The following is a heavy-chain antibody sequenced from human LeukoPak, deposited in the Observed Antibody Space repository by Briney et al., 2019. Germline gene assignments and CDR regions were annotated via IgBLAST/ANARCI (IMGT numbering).Heavy chain of an antibody. CDR3: ARSGSEMAAIFPGDY. CDR1: GFTFSSHA. Sequence: GGSLRLSCAASGFTFSSHAMSWVRQAPGKGLEWVSAISGSGGSTYYADSVKGRFTISRDNSKNTLYLQMNSLRSEDTAVYYCARSGSEMAAIFPGDYWGQGTLVTDSS. J-gene: IGHJ4*02. CDR2: ISGSGGST. D-gene: IGHD5-24*01. V-gene: IGHV3-23*01.